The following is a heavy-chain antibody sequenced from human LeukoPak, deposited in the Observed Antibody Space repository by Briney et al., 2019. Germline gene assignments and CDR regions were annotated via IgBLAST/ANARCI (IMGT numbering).Heavy chain of an antibody. CDR1: GYTFTSYG. V-gene: IGHV1-18*01. Sequence: ASVKVSCKASGYTFTSYGISWVRQAPGQGLEWMGWISAYNGNTNYAQKLQGRVTMTTDTSTSTAYMELRSLRSDDPAVYYCARDPVIMITFGGVIVRGNWFDPWGQGTLVTVSS. CDR2: ISAYNGNT. CDR3: ARDPVIMITFGGVIVRGNWFDP. D-gene: IGHD3-16*02. J-gene: IGHJ5*02.